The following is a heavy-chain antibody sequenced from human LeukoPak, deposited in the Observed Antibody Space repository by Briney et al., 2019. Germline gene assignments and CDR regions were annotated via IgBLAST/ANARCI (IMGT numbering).Heavy chain of an antibody. CDR2: ISSSGSTI. Sequence: PGGSLLLSCAASGFTFSDSYMSWSRQAPGKGVEGVSYISSSGSTIYYADSVKGRFTISRDNARKSLYLQMNGLRAEDTAVYYCARSGYYSGFDYWGQGTLVTVSS. CDR1: GFTFSDSY. J-gene: IGHJ4*02. V-gene: IGHV3-11*04. CDR3: ARSGYYSGFDY. D-gene: IGHD3-3*01.